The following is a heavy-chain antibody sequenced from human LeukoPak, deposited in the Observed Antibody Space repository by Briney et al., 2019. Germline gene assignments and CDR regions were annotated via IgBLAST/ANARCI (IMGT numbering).Heavy chain of an antibody. Sequence: GGSLRLSCAASGFTFSSYAMHWVRQAPGKGLEWVAVISYDGSNKYYADSVKGRFTISRDNAKNSLYLQMNSLRAEDTAVYYCAGLGITMIGGVWGKGTTVTISS. CDR1: GFTFSSYA. D-gene: IGHD3-10*02. CDR3: AGLGITMIGGV. V-gene: IGHV3-30*04. CDR2: ISYDGSNK. J-gene: IGHJ6*04.